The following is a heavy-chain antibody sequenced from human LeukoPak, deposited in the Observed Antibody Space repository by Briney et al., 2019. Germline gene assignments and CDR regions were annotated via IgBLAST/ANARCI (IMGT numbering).Heavy chain of an antibody. CDR2: INPNSGGT. Sequence: ASVKVSCKASGYTFTDHYMHWVRQAPGQGLEWMGWINPNSGGTKYAQKFQGRVTMTRDTSISTAYMEMSRLRSDDTAVYYCARDLGVTGFEYFQHWGQGTLVTVSS. D-gene: IGHD3-9*01. J-gene: IGHJ1*01. CDR3: ARDLGVTGFEYFQH. V-gene: IGHV1-2*02. CDR1: GYTFTDHY.